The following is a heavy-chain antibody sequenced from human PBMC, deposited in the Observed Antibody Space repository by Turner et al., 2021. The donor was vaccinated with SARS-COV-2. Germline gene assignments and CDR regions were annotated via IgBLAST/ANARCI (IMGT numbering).Heavy chain of an antibody. D-gene: IGHD3-22*01. Sequence: EVQLVESGGGLVQPGGSLRLSCAASGFTVSSNYMSWVRKAPGKGLEWVSIIYSGGRTYYADYVKGRFTISRDNSKNTLYLQMNSLRAEDTAVYYCAKADRVMIVVVITLFDYWGQGTLVTVSS. CDR3: AKADRVMIVVVITLFDY. CDR1: GFTVSSNY. V-gene: IGHV3-66*01. CDR2: IYSGGRT. J-gene: IGHJ4*02.